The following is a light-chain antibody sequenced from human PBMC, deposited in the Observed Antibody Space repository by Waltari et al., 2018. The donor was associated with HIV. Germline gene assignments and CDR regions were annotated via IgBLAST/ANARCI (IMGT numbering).Light chain of an antibody. CDR1: QSVSSSY. V-gene: IGKV3-20*01. CDR2: GAS. CDR3: QQYGNSPGGFT. J-gene: IGKJ3*01. Sequence: EIVLTQSPGTLSLSPGERATLSCRASQSVSSSYLAWYQQKPGQAPRLLVYGASSRATGIPDRFSGSWSGTDFTLTISRLEPEDFAVYYCQQYGNSPGGFTFGPGTKVDIK.